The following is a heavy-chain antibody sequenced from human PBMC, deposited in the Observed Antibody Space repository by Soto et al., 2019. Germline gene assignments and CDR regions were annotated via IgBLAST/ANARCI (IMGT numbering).Heavy chain of an antibody. CDR1: GGSVSSGSYY. V-gene: IGHV4-61*01. J-gene: IGHJ4*02. CDR3: AREAFPHACFDY. CDR2: IYYSGST. D-gene: IGHD3-3*02. Sequence: SVTLALTCTVSGGSVSSGSYYWSWIRQPPGKGLEWIGYIYYSGSTNYNPSLKSRVTISVDTSKNQFSLKLSSVTAADTAVYYCAREAFPHACFDYWGQGTLVTVSS.